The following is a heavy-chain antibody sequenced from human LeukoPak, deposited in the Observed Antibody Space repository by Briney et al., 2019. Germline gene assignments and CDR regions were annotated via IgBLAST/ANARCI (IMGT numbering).Heavy chain of an antibody. CDR2: TNPNSGNT. CDR3: ARGGTAVAGPTGLGVENDY. Sequence: ASVKVSCKASGYTFTSYDINWGRQAPGQGLEWLGWTNPNSGNTGYVQKFQGRVTMTRNTSISTAYMELSSLRSEDTAVYYCARGGTAVAGPTGLGVENDYWGQGTLVTVSS. CDR1: GYTFTSYD. V-gene: IGHV1-8*01. J-gene: IGHJ4*02. D-gene: IGHD6-19*01.